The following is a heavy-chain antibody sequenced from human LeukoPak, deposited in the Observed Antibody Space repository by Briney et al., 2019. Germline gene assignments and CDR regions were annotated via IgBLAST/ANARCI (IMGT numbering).Heavy chain of an antibody. D-gene: IGHD3-22*01. Sequence: PGGSLRLSCAASGFTVSSNYMSWVRQAPGQGLEWVSVIYSGGTTSYAASVKGRFTISRDNSKDTVYLQMSGLRAEDTAVYYCARQGVKYYYDNSGYYDAPAYFQYWGQGTLVTVSS. J-gene: IGHJ1*01. CDR2: IYSGGTT. CDR3: ARQGVKYYYDNSGYYDAPAYFQY. V-gene: IGHV3-66*04. CDR1: GFTVSSNY.